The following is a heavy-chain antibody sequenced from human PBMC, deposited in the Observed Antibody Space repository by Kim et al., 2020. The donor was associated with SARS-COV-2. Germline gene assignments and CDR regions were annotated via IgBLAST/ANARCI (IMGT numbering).Heavy chain of an antibody. CDR3: ARSWPNYYGSGSYNFDP. V-gene: IGHV3-30*04. J-gene: IGHJ5*02. CDR2: ISYDGSNK. D-gene: IGHD3-10*01. Sequence: GGSLRLSCAASGFTFSSYAMHWVRQAPGKGLEWVAVISYDGSNKYYADSVKGRFTISRDNSKNTLYLQMNSLRAEDTAVYYCARSWPNYYGSGSYNFDPWGQGTLVTVSS. CDR1: GFTFSSYA.